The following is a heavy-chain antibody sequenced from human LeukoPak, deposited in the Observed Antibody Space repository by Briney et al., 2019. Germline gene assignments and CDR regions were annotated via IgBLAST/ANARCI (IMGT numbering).Heavy chain of an antibody. CDR3: ATGIAAAGSPYYY. V-gene: IGHV3-66*01. CDR1: GLTVSSTY. Sequence: GGSLRLSCEASGLTVSSTYMTWVRQTPGQGLEWVSVIYSGGTTYYADSVKGRFTISRDNSKNTLYLQMNSLTAEDTGVYYCATGIAAAGSPYYYCGQGTLVTVSS. CDR2: IYSGGTT. J-gene: IGHJ4*02. D-gene: IGHD6-13*01.